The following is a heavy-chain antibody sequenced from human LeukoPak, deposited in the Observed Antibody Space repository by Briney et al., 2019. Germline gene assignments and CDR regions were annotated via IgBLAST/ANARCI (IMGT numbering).Heavy chain of an antibody. CDR2: INPFNANT. D-gene: IGHD2-2*01. CDR1: GYTFNSYG. J-gene: IGHJ5*02. Sequence: SVKVSCKASGYTFNSYGITWVRQAPGQGLEWMGWINPFNANTAYAQNLQGRVTMTTDTSTNTAYMDLRSLGSDDTAVYYCARDFTPPHCTSTSCPRGGWFDPWGQGTLVTVSS. CDR3: ARDFTPPHCTSTSCPRGGWFDP. V-gene: IGHV1-18*01.